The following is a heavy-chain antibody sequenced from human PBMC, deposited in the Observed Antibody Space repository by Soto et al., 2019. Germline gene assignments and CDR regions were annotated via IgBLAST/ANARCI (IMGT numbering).Heavy chain of an antibody. D-gene: IGHD5-18*01. J-gene: IGHJ4*02. V-gene: IGHV3-30-3*01. CDR2: TPCDGSYT. CDR1: GFTFCTYA. CDR3: ARRGVEAAITGPGQDYFDY. Sequence: QVQLVESGGGVVQPGGSLRLSCAASGFTFCTYAIHWVRQAPGKGLEWMAVTPCDGSYTLYADSVRGRFTISRDNSRNTVYLQMNSLRSEDTAVYYCARRGVEAAITGPGQDYFDYWGQGTRVTVSS.